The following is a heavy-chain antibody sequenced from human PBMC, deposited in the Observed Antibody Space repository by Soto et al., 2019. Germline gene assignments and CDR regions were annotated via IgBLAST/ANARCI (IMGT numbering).Heavy chain of an antibody. D-gene: IGHD3-10*01. J-gene: IGHJ4*02. CDR3: ARAKWHDGSGRVREFDY. CDR2: ISYDVRNT. CDR1: GFTFGGYG. V-gene: IGHV3-33*01. Sequence: GGSLRLSCAASGFTFGGYGMHWVRQAPGKGLEWAAAISYDVRNTYYADSVQGRFAISRDNSKNTMYLQMNSLRVEDTAVYYCARAKWHDGSGRVREFDYWGQGA.